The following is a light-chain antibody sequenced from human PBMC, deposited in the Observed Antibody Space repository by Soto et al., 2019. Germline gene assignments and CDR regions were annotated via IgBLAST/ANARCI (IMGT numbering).Light chain of an antibody. CDR1: ISDIGGYNF. J-gene: IGLJ2*01. CDR3: ASYTSTTNLV. V-gene: IGLV2-14*01. Sequence: QSALTQPASVSGSPGQSITISCTGTISDIGGYNFISWYQHHPGKAPKLVIYDVNKRPSGISYRFSGSNSGNTASLTISGLQAEDEADYYCASYTSTTNLVFGGGTKVTVL. CDR2: DVN.